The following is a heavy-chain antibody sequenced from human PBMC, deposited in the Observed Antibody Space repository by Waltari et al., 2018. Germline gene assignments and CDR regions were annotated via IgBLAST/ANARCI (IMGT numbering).Heavy chain of an antibody. D-gene: IGHD6-19*01. CDR3: ARDRLSSGWYFYYYGMDV. Sequence: EVQLVESGGGLVQPGGSLRLSCAASGFTFSSYWMIWVRQAPGKGLEWVANIKQDGSEKYYVVSVKGRFTISRDNAKNSLYLQMNSLRAEDTAVYYCARDRLSSGWYFYYYGMDVWGQGTTVTVSS. CDR1: GFTFSSYW. V-gene: IGHV3-7*01. CDR2: IKQDGSEK. J-gene: IGHJ6*02.